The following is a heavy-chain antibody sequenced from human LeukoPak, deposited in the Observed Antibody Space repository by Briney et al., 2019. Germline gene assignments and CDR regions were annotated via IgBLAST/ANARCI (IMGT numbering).Heavy chain of an antibody. V-gene: IGHV4-4*02. CDR2: IYHSGST. Sequence: SGTLSLTCAVSGGSISSSNWWSRVRQPPGKGLEWIGEIYHSGSTNYNPSLKSRVTISVDKSKNQFSLKLSSVTAADTAVYYCASFGPMLGYCSSTSCQDYWGQGTLVTVSS. J-gene: IGHJ4*02. CDR3: ASFGPMLGYCSSTSCQDY. CDR1: GGSISSSNW. D-gene: IGHD2-2*01.